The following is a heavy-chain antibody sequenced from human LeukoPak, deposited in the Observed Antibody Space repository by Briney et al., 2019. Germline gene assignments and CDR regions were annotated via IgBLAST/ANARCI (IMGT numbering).Heavy chain of an antibody. D-gene: IGHD2-21*02. CDR3: ARSNYCGVDCSSWDS. J-gene: IGHJ4*02. CDR2: IYYSGST. CDR1: GGSISSYY. V-gene: IGHV4-59*01. Sequence: KPSETLSLTRTVSGGSISSYYWSWIRQPPGKGLEWIGYIYYSGSTNYNPSLKSRVTISVDTSKNQFSLKLSSVTAADTAVYYCARSNYCGVDCSSWDSGGQGTLVTVSS.